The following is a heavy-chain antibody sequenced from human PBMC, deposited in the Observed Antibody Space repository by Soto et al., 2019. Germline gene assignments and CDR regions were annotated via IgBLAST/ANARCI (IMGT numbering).Heavy chain of an antibody. V-gene: IGHV2-5*02. CDR2: IYWDDDK. J-gene: IGHJ4*01. CDR1: GFSLSTSGVG. D-gene: IGHD3-9*01. CDR3: AHRRFYNIDWDLGVFDY. Sequence: GSGPTLVNPTQTLTLTCTFSGFSLSTSGVGVGWIRQPPGKALECLSLIYWDDDKRCSPSLKSRLTITKDTSKNQVVLTMTNMEPVDTATYYCAHRRFYNIDWDLGVFDYWGQGGLVTASS.